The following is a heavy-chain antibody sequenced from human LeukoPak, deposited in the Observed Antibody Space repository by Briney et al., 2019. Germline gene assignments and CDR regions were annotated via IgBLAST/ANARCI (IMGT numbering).Heavy chain of an antibody. Sequence: SVKVSCKASGYTFTGYYMHWVRQAPGQGLEWMGRIIPILGIANYAQKFQGRVTITADKSTSTAYMELSSLRSEDTAVYYCAREYSSSWPHYFDYWGQGTLVTVSS. D-gene: IGHD6-13*01. CDR3: AREYSSSWPHYFDY. CDR1: GYTFTGYY. CDR2: IIPILGIA. J-gene: IGHJ4*02. V-gene: IGHV1-69*04.